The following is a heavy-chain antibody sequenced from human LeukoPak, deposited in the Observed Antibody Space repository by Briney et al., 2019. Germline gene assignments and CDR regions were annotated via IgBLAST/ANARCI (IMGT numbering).Heavy chain of an antibody. Sequence: SETLSLTCTVSGVSISSYYWSWIRQPPGKGLEWVGYIYYSGSTNYNPSLKSRVTISVDTSKNQFSLKLSSVTAADTAVYYCARGDTMVRGVIKEVRGGWFDPWGQGTLVTVSS. J-gene: IGHJ5*02. D-gene: IGHD3-10*01. CDR1: GVSISSYY. CDR2: IYYSGST. V-gene: IGHV4-59*01. CDR3: ARGDTMVRGVIKEVRGGWFDP.